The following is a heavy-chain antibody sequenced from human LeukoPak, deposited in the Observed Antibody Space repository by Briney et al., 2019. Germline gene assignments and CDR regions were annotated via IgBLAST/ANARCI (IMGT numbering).Heavy chain of an antibody. D-gene: IGHD4-17*01. CDR2: IYYSGST. J-gene: IGHJ4*02. CDR1: GGSISSSSHY. Sequence: SETLSLTCTVSGGSISSSSHYWGWIRQPPGKGLEWIGSIYYSGSTYYNPSLMSRFTISVATSKNQFSLKLSSVTAADTAVYYCASPQTTVTPSDYWGQGTLVTVSS. CDR3: ASPQTTVTPSDY. V-gene: IGHV4-39*01.